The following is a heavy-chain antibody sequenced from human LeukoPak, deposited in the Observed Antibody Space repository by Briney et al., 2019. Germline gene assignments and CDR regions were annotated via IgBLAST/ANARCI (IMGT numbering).Heavy chain of an antibody. Sequence: GGSLRLSCAASGFTVSSNYMSWVRQAPGKGLEWVSVIYGGGSTYYADSVKGRFTISRDNSKNTLYLQMNSLRAEDTAVYYCARSTFGEPLGYWGQGTLVTVSS. CDR2: IYGGGST. CDR3: ARSTFGEPLGY. CDR1: GFTVSSNY. J-gene: IGHJ4*02. D-gene: IGHD3-10*01. V-gene: IGHV3-53*01.